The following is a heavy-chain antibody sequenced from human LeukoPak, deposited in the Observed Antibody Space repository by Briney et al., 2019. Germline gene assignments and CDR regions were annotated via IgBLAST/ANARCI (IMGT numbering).Heavy chain of an antibody. CDR1: GFSFSSYS. CDR2: ISSSSSTI. CDR3: ARSRYYGSGSPDAFDS. V-gene: IGHV3-48*01. J-gene: IGHJ3*02. Sequence: GGSLRLSCAASGFSFSSYSMNWVRQAPGKGLEWVAYISSSSSTIYYADSGKGRFTISRDNAMNSLHLQMDSLGAEDTAVYSCARSRYYGSGSPDAFDSWGHGTMVTVSS. D-gene: IGHD3-10*01.